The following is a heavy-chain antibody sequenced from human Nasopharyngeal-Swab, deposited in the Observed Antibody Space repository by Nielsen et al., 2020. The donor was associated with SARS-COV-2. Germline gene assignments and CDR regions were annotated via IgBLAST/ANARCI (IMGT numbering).Heavy chain of an antibody. V-gene: IGHV4-61*01. CDR3: ASKSDRQTYYDYVWGSTGPGMDV. CDR1: GGSVSSSSYY. Sequence: SETLSLTCTVSGGSVSSSSYYWSWIRQPPGKGLEWIGYIYYTGSTNYNPSLKSRVTISVDTSKNQFSLKLSSVTAADTAVYYCASKSDRQTYYDYVWGSTGPGMDVWGQGTTVTVSS. J-gene: IGHJ6*02. D-gene: IGHD3-16*01. CDR2: IYYTGST.